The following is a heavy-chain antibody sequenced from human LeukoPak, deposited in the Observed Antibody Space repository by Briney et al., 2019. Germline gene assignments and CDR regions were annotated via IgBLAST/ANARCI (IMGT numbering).Heavy chain of an antibody. D-gene: IGHD2-2*01. V-gene: IGHV1-2*02. CDR2: INPNSGGT. Sequence: ASVKVSCKASGYTFTGYYMHWVRQAPGQGLEWMGWINPNSGGTNYAQKFQGRVTMTRDTSITTAYMELRSLRSDDTAVYYCARGLYCSSSTSCYDYGMDVWGQGTTVTVSS. CDR1: GYTFTGYY. J-gene: IGHJ6*02. CDR3: ARGLYCSSSTSCYDYGMDV.